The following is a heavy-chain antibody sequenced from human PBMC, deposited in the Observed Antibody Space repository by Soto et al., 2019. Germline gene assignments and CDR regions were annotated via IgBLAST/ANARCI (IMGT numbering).Heavy chain of an antibody. D-gene: IGHD3-3*01. CDR1: IFTFSSYA. V-gene: IGHV3-30-3*01. J-gene: IGHJ6*02. CDR2: ISYDGSNK. Sequence: GGSLRFSCAASIFTFSSYAMHWVRQAPGKGLECVAVISYDGSNKYYADSVKGRFTISRDNHKNTLYLQMNSLRAEHTAVYYWARSPVSRFLEWVPNGDYYYCYGMEVWGQGTTVTLSS. CDR3: ARSPVSRFLEWVPNGDYYYCYGMEV.